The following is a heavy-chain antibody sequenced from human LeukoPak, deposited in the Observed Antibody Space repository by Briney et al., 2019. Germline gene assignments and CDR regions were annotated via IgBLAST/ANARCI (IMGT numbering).Heavy chain of an antibody. V-gene: IGHV4-34*01. CDR2: INHSGST. CDR1: GGSFSGYY. D-gene: IGHD7-27*01. Sequence: SETLSLTCAVYGGSFSGYYWSWIRQPPWKGLEWIGEINHSGSTKYNPSLKSRVTISVDTSKNQFSLKLISVTAADTAVYYCARETGDQEGYFDYWGQGTLVTVSS. J-gene: IGHJ4*02. CDR3: ARETGDQEGYFDY.